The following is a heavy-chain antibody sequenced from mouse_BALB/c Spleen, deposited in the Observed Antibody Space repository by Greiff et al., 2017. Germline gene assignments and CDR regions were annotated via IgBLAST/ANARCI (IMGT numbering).Heavy chain of an antibody. CDR3: ARHEGSRDAMDD. J-gene: IGHJ4*01. CDR2: INSDGGST. V-gene: IGHV5-2*01. CDR1: EYEFPSHD. Sequence: EVKLQESGGGLVQPGESLKLSCESTEYEFPSHDMSWVRKTPEKRLELVAAINSDGGSTYYPDTMERRFIISRYNTKKTLYLQMSSLRSEDTALYDCARHEGSRDAMDDWGEGTSVTVSA.